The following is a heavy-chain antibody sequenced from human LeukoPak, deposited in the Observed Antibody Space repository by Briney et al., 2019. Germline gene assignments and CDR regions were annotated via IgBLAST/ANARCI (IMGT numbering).Heavy chain of an antibody. D-gene: IGHD3-22*01. Sequence: SVKVSCKASGGTFSSYAISWVRQAPGQGLEWMGGIIPIFGTANYAQKFQGRVTITADESTSTAYMEPSSLRSEDTAVYYCAREDQYYYDSSGYYRTRVLDYWGQGTLVTVSS. CDR3: AREDQYYYDSSGYYRTRVLDY. J-gene: IGHJ4*02. CDR1: GGTFSSYA. V-gene: IGHV1-69*13. CDR2: IIPIFGTA.